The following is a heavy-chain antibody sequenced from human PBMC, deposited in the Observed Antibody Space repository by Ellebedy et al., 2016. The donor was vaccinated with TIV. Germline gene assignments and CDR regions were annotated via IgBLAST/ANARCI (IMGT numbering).Heavy chain of an antibody. J-gene: IGHJ3*02. CDR1: GGTISDWY. V-gene: IGHV4-4*07. Sequence: GSLRLXCTVSGGTISDWYWTWVRQPAGKGLEWIGRIYSTGTTNYNPSLESRVTMSVDTSKNQFSLKLNSLTAADTAVYFCARDAWGRDALDIWGQGTMVVVSS. CDR3: ARDAWGRDALDI. CDR2: IYSTGTT. D-gene: IGHD7-27*01.